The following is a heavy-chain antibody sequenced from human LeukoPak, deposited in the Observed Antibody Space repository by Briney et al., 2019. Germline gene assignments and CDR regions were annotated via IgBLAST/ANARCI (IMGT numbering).Heavy chain of an antibody. D-gene: IGHD2-2*02. J-gene: IGHJ5*02. V-gene: IGHV3-23*01. Sequence: PGGSLRLSCAASGFTFSSYAMSWVRQAPGKGLEWVSAISGSGGSTHYADSVKGRFTISRDNSKNTLYLQMNSLRAEDTAVYYCAKDRYQLLYRSWFDPWGQGTLVTVSS. CDR1: GFTFSSYA. CDR2: ISGSGGST. CDR3: AKDRYQLLYRSWFDP.